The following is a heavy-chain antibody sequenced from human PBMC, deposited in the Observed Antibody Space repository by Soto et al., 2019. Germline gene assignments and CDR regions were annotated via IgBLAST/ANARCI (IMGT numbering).Heavy chain of an antibody. V-gene: IGHV1-18*04. CDR2: VSAYSGNT. D-gene: IGHD5-18*01. CDR3: ARGDLDTGMVQFDY. Sequence: AAVKGSCKASGYTFTSYGISWVRQAPGQGLEWMGWVSAYSGNTNYAQKLQGRVTMTTVTSTRTAYMELRSLRPADTGVSYCARGDLDTGMVQFDYWGQGSLVTVSS. CDR1: GYTFTSYG. J-gene: IGHJ4*02.